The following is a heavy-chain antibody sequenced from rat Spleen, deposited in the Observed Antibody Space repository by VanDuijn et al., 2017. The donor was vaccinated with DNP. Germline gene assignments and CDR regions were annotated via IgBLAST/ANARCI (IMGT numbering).Heavy chain of an antibody. CDR1: GYSITGNY. D-gene: IGHD1-12*02. J-gene: IGHJ4*01. Sequence: EVHLQESGPGLVKPSQSLSLTCSVTGYSITGNYWGWIRQFPGNKMEWIGHISYSGSTSYNPSLKSRISITRDTSKNQFFLQLNSVTTEDTATYYCASYYYDGYYAMDAWGQGTSVTVSS. CDR2: ISYSGST. V-gene: IGHV3-1*01. CDR3: ASYYYDGYYAMDA.